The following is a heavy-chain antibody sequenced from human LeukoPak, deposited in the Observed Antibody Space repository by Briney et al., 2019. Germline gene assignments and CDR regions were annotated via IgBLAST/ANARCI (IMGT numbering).Heavy chain of an antibody. V-gene: IGHV4-34*01. CDR3: ARGQIYYDAFDI. CDR1: GGSFSGYY. D-gene: IGHD1-26*01. Sequence: PSETLSLTCAVYGGSFSGYYWSWLRQPPGKGLEWIGEINHSGSTNYNPSLKSRVTITVDTSKNQFSLNLTSVPAADTAVYYCARGQIYYDAFDIWGQGAMVTVSS. CDR2: INHSGST. J-gene: IGHJ3*02.